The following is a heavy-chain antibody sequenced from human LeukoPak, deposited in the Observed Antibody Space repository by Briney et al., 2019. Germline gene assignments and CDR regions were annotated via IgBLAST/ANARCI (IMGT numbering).Heavy chain of an antibody. V-gene: IGHV3-48*02. CDR2: IRSSSSTI. J-gene: IGHJ3*02. Sequence: AGGSLRLSCAASGFTLSSYRRNWVRQAPGKGLEWVSYIRSSSSTIYYADSVKGRFTISSDNAKNSLYLQMNTLRDEDTAVDFCARDSGYAFETWGQGTMVTVSS. CDR3: ARDSGYAFET. CDR1: GFTLSSYR. D-gene: IGHD2-15*01.